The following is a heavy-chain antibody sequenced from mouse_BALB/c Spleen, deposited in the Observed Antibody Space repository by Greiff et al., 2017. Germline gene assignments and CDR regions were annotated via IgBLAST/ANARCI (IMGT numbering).Heavy chain of an antibody. V-gene: IGHV2-6-7*01. CDR3: AREGVTTANAMDY. D-gene: IGHD1-2*01. CDR2: IWGDGST. Sequence: VKLMESGPGLVAPSQSLSITCTVSGFSLTGYGVNWVRQPPGKGLEWLGMIWGDGSTDYNSALKSRLSISKDNSKSQVFLKMNSLQTDDTARYYCAREGVTTANAMDYWGQGTSVTVSS. J-gene: IGHJ4*01. CDR1: GFSLTGYG.